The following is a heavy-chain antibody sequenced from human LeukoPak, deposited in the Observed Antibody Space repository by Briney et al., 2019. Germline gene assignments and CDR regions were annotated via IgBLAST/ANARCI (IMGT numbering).Heavy chain of an antibody. CDR1: GGSISGYY. J-gene: IGHJ6*02. CDR2: IYYNGIS. CDR3: AKILTGNEPTIDV. V-gene: IGHV4-59*01. Sequence: PSETLSLTCTVSGGSISGYYWSWIRQPPGKGLEWIAYIYYNGISNYNPSLKRRAITSVDSSNTQYPQKLTSVTAETTAVYYCAKILTGNEPTIDVWGQGTTVTVSS. D-gene: IGHD1-20*01.